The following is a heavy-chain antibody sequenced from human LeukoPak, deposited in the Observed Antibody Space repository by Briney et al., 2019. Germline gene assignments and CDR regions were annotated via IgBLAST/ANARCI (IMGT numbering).Heavy chain of an antibody. J-gene: IGHJ4*02. CDR3: ARVGPVITIFGANNYFDY. CDR2: IYHSGST. D-gene: IGHD3-3*01. Sequence: SETLSLTCTVSGYSISSGYYWGWIRQPPGQGLEWIGSIYHSGSTYYNPSLKSRVTISVDTSKNQFSLKLSSVTAADTAVYYCARVGPVITIFGANNYFDYWGQGTLVTVSS. V-gene: IGHV4-38-2*02. CDR1: GYSISSGYY.